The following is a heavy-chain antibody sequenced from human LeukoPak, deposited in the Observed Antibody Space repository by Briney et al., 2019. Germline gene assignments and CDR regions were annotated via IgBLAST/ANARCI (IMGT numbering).Heavy chain of an antibody. D-gene: IGHD3-22*01. CDR1: GYTFTGYY. CDR3: ARRGDMIVVVTAFDY. V-gene: IGHV1-2*02. CDR2: INPNSGGT. J-gene: IGHJ4*02. Sequence: ASVKVSCKASGYTFTGYYMHCVRQAPGQGVEWMVWINPNSGGTNYAQKFRGRVTITRDTSISTAYMELSRLRSDDTAVYYCARRGDMIVVVTAFDYWGQGTLVTVSS.